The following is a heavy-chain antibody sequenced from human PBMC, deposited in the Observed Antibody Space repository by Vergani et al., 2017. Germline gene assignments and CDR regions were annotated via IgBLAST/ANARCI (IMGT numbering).Heavy chain of an antibody. J-gene: IGHJ4*02. V-gene: IGHV3-30*18. CDR1: GFTFSSYG. Sequence: QVQLVESGGGVVQPGRSLRLSCAASGFTFSSYGMHWVRQAPGKGLEWVAVISYDGSNKYYADSVMGRFTISRDNSKNTLYLQMNSLRAEDTAVYYCAKGTTKPIFGVVNPFDYWGQGTLVTVSS. CDR2: ISYDGSNK. D-gene: IGHD3-3*01. CDR3: AKGTTKPIFGVVNPFDY.